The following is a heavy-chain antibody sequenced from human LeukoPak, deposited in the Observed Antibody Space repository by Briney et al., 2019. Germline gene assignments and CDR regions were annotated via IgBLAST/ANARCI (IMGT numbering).Heavy chain of an antibody. J-gene: IGHJ4*02. CDR1: GFTFSSYS. D-gene: IGHD3-10*01. Sequence: PGGSLRLSCAASGFTFSSYSMNWVRQAPGKGLEWVANIKEDGSVKQYADSVKGRFTISRDNAKNSLYLQMNSLRAEDTAVYYCATGSQIREADYWGQGTLVTVSS. V-gene: IGHV3-7*03. CDR2: IKEDGSVK. CDR3: ATGSQIREADY.